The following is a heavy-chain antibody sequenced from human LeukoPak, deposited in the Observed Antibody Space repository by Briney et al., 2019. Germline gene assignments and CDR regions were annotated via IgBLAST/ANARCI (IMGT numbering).Heavy chain of an antibody. D-gene: IGHD1-14*01. CDR1: GFTFNNYS. V-gene: IGHV3-23*01. J-gene: IGHJ2*01. CDR3: VKENSYRYWYFDL. CDR2: ISGSGNST. Sequence: PGGSLRLSCAASGFTFNNYSMIWVRQAPGKGLEWVAVISGSGNSTYYADSVKGRFTISRDNSKNTLYLQLNSLRGEDTAEYHCVKENSYRYWYFDLWGRGTLVTVSS.